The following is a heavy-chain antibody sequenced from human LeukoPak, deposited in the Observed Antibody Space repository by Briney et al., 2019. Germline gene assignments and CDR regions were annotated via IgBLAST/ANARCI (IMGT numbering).Heavy chain of an antibody. J-gene: IGHJ4*02. CDR2: IYSGGST. Sequence: PGGSLRLSCAASGFTVSSNYMSWVRQAPGKGLEWVSVIYSGGSTYYADSVKGSFTISRDNSKNTLYLQMNSLRAEDTAVYYCARAQTYYDFWSGYTYWGQGTLVTVSS. CDR1: GFTVSSNY. D-gene: IGHD3-3*01. CDR3: ARAQTYYDFWSGYTY. V-gene: IGHV3-66*01.